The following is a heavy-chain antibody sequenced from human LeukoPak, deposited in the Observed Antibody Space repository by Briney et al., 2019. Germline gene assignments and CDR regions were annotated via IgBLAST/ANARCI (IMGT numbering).Heavy chain of an antibody. Sequence: SETLSLTCAVYGGSFSGYYWSWIRQPPGKGLEWIGEINHSGSTNYNPSLKSRVTISVDTSKNQFSLKLSSVTAADTAVYYCARDLGYGDYSEWGQGTLVTVSS. J-gene: IGHJ4*02. CDR3: ARDLGYGDYSE. CDR2: INHSGST. D-gene: IGHD4-17*01. V-gene: IGHV4-34*01. CDR1: GGSFSGYY.